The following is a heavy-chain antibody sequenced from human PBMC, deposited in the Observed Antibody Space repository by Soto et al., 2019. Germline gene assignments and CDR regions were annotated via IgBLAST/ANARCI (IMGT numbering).Heavy chain of an antibody. CDR3: AGDPDSHYNDSHASSYP. CDR2: IIPIIGII. Sequence: QVQMVQSGAEVKKPRSSVNVSCKASGGTFSTYTITWVREAPGQGLEWMGRIIPIIGIINCAQKFQGRVTISADKFTGTAYMELTGLRSDDTAVYYCAGDPDSHYNDSHASSYPWGQGTLVTVSS. J-gene: IGHJ5*02. V-gene: IGHV1-69*08. D-gene: IGHD4-4*01. CDR1: GGTFSTYT.